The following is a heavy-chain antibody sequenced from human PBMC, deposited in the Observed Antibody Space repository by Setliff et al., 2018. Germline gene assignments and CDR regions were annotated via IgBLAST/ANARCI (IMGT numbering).Heavy chain of an antibody. CDR2: IHNTGSA. CDR3: ARKVFADYYYYMTS. J-gene: IGHJ6*03. D-gene: IGHD3-10*02. CDR1: GGSISRDY. V-gene: IGHV4-59*01. Sequence: KPSETLSLTCTVSGGSISRDYWSWIRQSPGQGLEFIGYIHNTGSAYYNPSLRSRVTISLGRSNNQFSLNLSSVTAADTAVYYCARKVFADYYYYMTSGAKGPRSPSP.